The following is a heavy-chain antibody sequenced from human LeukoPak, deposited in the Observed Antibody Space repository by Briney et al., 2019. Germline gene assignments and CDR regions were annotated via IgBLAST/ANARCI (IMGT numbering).Heavy chain of an antibody. CDR3: ARGYSSRLYNWLDP. CDR2: ISYDGSNK. J-gene: IGHJ5*02. V-gene: IGHV3-30*03. Sequence: GGSLRLSCAASGFTFSSYGMHWVRQAPGKGLEWVAVISYDGSNKYYADSVKGRFTISRDNSKNTLYLQMNSLTAEDTAVYYCARGYSSRLYNWLDPWGQGTLVTVSS. CDR1: GFTFSSYG. D-gene: IGHD6-13*01.